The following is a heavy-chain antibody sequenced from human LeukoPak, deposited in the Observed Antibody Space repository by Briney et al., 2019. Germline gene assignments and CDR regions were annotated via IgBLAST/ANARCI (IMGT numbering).Heavy chain of an antibody. CDR2: ISPYNGHT. J-gene: IGHJ4*02. D-gene: IGHD3-16*02. CDR3: ARDQYDYVWGSYRPYFDY. Sequence: ASVKVSCKASGYTFASYGISWVRQAPGQGLEWVESISPYNGHTKYAQKFQDRVIMTTDTSTSTAYMELRGLRSDDTAVFYCARDQYDYVWGSYRPYFDYWGQGTLVTVSS. CDR1: GYTFASYG. V-gene: IGHV1-18*01.